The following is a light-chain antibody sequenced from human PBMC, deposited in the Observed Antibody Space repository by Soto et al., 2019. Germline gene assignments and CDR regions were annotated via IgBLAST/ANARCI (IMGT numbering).Light chain of an antibody. J-gene: IGKJ1*01. CDR2: DAS. V-gene: IGKV1-5*01. Sequence: DIQMTQSPSTLSASVGDRVTITYRASQSISSWLAWYQQKPGKAPKLLIYDASSLESGVPSRFSGSGSGTEFTLTISSLQPEDFAAYYCLQHNSYSQTFGQGTKVDIK. CDR1: QSISSW. CDR3: LQHNSYSQT.